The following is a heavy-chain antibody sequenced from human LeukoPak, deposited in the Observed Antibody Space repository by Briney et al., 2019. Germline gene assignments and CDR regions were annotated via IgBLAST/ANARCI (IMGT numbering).Heavy chain of an antibody. J-gene: IGHJ4*02. CDR1: GFTFSSYA. V-gene: IGHV3-30*04. Sequence: QPGRSLRLSCAASGFTFSSYAMHWVRQAPGKGLEWVAIISYDGSNKYYADSVKGRFTISRDNSKNTLYLQMSSLRAEDTAVYYCARGKGEYFDYWGQGTLVTVSS. CDR2: ISYDGSNK. D-gene: IGHD3-16*01. CDR3: ARGKGEYFDY.